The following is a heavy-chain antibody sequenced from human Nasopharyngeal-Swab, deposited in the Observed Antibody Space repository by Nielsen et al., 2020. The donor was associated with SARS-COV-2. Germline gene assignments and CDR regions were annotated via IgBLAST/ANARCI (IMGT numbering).Heavy chain of an antibody. J-gene: IGHJ4*02. D-gene: IGHD6-19*01. V-gene: IGHV3-53*01. CDR2: IYSGGST. Sequence: REPPGEGLEGVSVIYSGGSTYYADPVKGRFTISRDNSKNTLYLQMNSLRAEDTAVDYCARAWLVGGYYFDYWGQGTLVTVSS. CDR3: ARAWLVGGYYFDY.